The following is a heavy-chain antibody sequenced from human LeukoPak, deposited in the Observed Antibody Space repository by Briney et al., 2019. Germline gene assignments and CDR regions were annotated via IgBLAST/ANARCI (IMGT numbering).Heavy chain of an antibody. Sequence: SVKVSCKPSGGTFSSYAISWVRQAPGQGLEWMGGIIPIFGTANYAQKFQGRVTITTDEPTSTAYMELSSLRSEDTAVYYCASYYYGSGSRLYYYYMDVWXKGTTVTVSS. V-gene: IGHV1-69*05. CDR2: IIPIFGTA. D-gene: IGHD3-10*01. J-gene: IGHJ6*03. CDR1: GGTFSSYA. CDR3: ASYYYGSGSRLYYYYMDV.